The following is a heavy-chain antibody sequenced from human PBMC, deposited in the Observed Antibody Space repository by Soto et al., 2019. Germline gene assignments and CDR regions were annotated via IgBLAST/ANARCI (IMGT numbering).Heavy chain of an antibody. D-gene: IGHD3-9*01. CDR1: GFTFSSYA. Sequence: EVQLLESGGGLVQPGGSLRLSCAAYGFTFSSYAMSWVRQAPGKGLEWVSAISGSGGSTYYADSVKGRFTISRDNSKNTLYLQMNSLRAEDTAVYYCAKDSIYDILTGYPTYYFDYWGQGTLVTVSS. CDR2: ISGSGGST. V-gene: IGHV3-23*01. CDR3: AKDSIYDILTGYPTYYFDY. J-gene: IGHJ4*02.